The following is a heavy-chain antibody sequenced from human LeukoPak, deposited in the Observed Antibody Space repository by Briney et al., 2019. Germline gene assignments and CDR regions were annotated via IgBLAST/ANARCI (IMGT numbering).Heavy chain of an antibody. J-gene: IGHJ5*02. D-gene: IGHD2-15*01. CDR3: ARGGSGGSGGWFDP. CDR2: ISPYNGDT. Sequence: ASVKVSCKASGYTFTSYGISWVRQAPGQGLEWMGWISPYNGDTKYAQKVQDRVTMTTDTSTRTAYMELRSLTSDDTAVYYCARGGSGGSGGWFDPWGQGTRVTVSS. CDR1: GYTFTSYG. V-gene: IGHV1-18*01.